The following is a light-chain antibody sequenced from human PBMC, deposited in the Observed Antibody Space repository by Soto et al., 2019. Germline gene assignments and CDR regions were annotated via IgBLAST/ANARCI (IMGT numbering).Light chain of an antibody. CDR2: DAS. V-gene: IGKV1-33*01. J-gene: IGKJ2*01. Sequence: DIQMTQSPSSLSASVGDRVTITCQASQDISNCLNWYQQKPGKAPKLLIYDASNLGTGVPSKFSGSGSGTDFTFTISSLQPEDIATYCCQQCHDLPYTFGQGTKLEIK. CDR3: QQCHDLPYT. CDR1: QDISNC.